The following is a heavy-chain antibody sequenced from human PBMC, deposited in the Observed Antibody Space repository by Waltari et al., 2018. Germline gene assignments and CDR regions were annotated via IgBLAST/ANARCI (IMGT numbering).Heavy chain of an antibody. J-gene: IGHJ4*02. CDR2: INHSGST. D-gene: IGHD3-16*01. Sequence: QVQLQQWGARLLKPSETLSLTCAVNGGSLSGSYWSWLRQSPGKGLEWIGEINHSGSTNYNPSLESRITISIDASKKQFSLNLTSVTAADTAVYYCAREGEVWTLTTFLDYWGQGILVTVSS. CDR3: AREGEVWTLTTFLDY. CDR1: GGSLSGSY. V-gene: IGHV4-34*01.